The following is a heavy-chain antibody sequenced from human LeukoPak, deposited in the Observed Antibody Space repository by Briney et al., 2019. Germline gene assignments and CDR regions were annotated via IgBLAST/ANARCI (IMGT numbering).Heavy chain of an antibody. CDR3: ARAPDTMVRGVPYYYYMDV. J-gene: IGHJ6*03. CDR1: GGTFSSYA. D-gene: IGHD3-10*01. V-gene: IGHV1-69*13. CDR2: IIPIFGTA. Sequence: GASVKVSCKASGGTFSSYAISWVRQAPGQGLEWMGGIIPIFGTANYAQKFQGRVTITADESTSTAYMELSSLRSEDTPVYYCARAPDTMVRGVPYYYYMDVWGKGTTVTISS.